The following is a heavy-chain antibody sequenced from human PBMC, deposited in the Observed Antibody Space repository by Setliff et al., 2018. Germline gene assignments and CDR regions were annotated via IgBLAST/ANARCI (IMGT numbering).Heavy chain of an antibody. Sequence: SETLSLTCTVSGGSISSGGYYWSWIRQHPGKGLEWIGYIYYSGNTYYNPSLKSRVTISVDTSKNQFSLKLSSVTAADTAVYYCARQIDYGGGTCPLIDYWGQGTLVTVSS. CDR3: ARQIDYGGGTCPLIDY. CDR1: GGSISSGGYY. D-gene: IGHD2-15*01. CDR2: IYYSGNT. J-gene: IGHJ4*02. V-gene: IGHV4-31*03.